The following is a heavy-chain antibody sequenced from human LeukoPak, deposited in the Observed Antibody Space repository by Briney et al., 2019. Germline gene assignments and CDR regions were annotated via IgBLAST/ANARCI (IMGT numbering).Heavy chain of an antibody. CDR2: ISFNGRNT. CDR1: GFNFGDSA. Sequence: GGSLRLSCAASGFNFGDSAMSWVRQTPRKGLEWVSLISFNGRNTYYGDSVKGRFTISRDSSKDTVYLQMNSLRAEDTAIFYCVRDIELSTWGPGTMVTVSS. J-gene: IGHJ3*01. V-gene: IGHV3-23*01. D-gene: IGHD3-16*02. CDR3: VRDIELST.